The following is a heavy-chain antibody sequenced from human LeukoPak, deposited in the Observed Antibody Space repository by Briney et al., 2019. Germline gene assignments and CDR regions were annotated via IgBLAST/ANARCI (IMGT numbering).Heavy chain of an antibody. D-gene: IGHD5-12*01. CDR2: INSNSGAT. CDR3: ARDGSLAY. J-gene: IGHJ4*02. CDR1: GYTFIDYY. V-gene: IGHV1-2*02. Sequence: ASVKVSCKASGYTFIDYYIHWVRQAPGQGLEWMGWINSNSGATNYAQKFQGRVTMTRDTSISTAYMELTRLGSDDTAVYYCARDGSLAYWGQGTLVTVSS.